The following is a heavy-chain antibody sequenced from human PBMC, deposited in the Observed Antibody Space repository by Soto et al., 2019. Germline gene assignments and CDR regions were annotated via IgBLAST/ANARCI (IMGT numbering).Heavy chain of an antibody. D-gene: IGHD3-16*01. Sequence: PGGSLRLSCAGSGFTFRTHTLGWVRQAPGKGLEWVSSISSGGTYLEYAHSVKGRFAISRDDAKDSVFLQMNSLKTDDTAVYYCVKGGEDITSPYGMDVWGQGTTVTVSS. CDR1: GFTFRTHT. CDR3: VKGGEDITSPYGMDV. V-gene: IGHV3-21*06. J-gene: IGHJ6*02. CDR2: ISSGGTYL.